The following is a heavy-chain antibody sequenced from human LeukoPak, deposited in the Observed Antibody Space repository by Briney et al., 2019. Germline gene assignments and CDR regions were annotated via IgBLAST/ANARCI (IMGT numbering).Heavy chain of an antibody. D-gene: IGHD6-13*01. Sequence: PGRSLRLSCAASGFIFSNYGMHWVRQAPGKGLEWVAVISYDGSNKYYVDSVRGRFTISRDNSNNTLYLQMNSLRAEDTAVYYCAKRVAYSSSWPHFDYWGQGTPVTVSS. CDR3: AKRVAYSSSWPHFDY. V-gene: IGHV3-30*18. J-gene: IGHJ4*02. CDR1: GFIFSNYG. CDR2: ISYDGSNK.